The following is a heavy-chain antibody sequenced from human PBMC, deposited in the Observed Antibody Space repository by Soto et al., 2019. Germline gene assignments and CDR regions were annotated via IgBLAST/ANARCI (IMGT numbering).Heavy chain of an antibody. Sequence: EVQLVESGGGLVQPGRSLRLSCAASGFTFDDYAMHWVRQAPGKGLEWVSGISWNSGSIGYADSVKGRFTISRDNAKNSLYLQMNSLRAEDTALYYCAKGTSSGYALNYFDYWGQGTLVTVSS. J-gene: IGHJ4*02. CDR3: AKGTSSGYALNYFDY. CDR1: GFTFDDYA. D-gene: IGHD6-25*01. V-gene: IGHV3-9*01. CDR2: ISWNSGSI.